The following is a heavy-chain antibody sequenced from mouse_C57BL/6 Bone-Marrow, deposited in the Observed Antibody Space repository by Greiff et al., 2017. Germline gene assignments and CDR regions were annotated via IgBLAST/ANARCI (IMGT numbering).Heavy chain of an antibody. D-gene: IGHD1-1*02. CDR1: GYTFTSYG. CDR3: ARRGWSLAY. Sequence: VHLVESGAELARPGASVKLSCKASGYTFTSYGISWVKQRTGQGLEWIGEIYPRSGNTYYNEKFKGKATLTADKSSSTAYMELRSLTSEDSAVYFCARRGWSLAYWGQGTLVTVSA. J-gene: IGHJ3*01. CDR2: IYPRSGNT. V-gene: IGHV1-81*01.